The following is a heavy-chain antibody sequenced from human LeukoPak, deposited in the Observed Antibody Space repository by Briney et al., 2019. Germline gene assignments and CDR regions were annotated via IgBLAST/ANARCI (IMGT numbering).Heavy chain of an antibody. V-gene: IGHV4-61*01. CDR3: VRVRGDYYDSSGLNWFDP. CDR2: IYFTGNT. J-gene: IGHJ5*02. Sequence: SETLSLTCTVSGSSISSVSNDYWTWIRQSPGKGLEWIGYIYFTGNTNYNPSLKSRVTMSLDSPKNQFSLKLTSVTAADTGVYYCVRVRGDYYDSSGLNWFDPWGQGTLVTVSS. D-gene: IGHD3-22*01. CDR1: GSSISSVSNDY.